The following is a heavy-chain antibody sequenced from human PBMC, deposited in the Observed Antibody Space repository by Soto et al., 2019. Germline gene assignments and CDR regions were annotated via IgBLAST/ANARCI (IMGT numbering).Heavy chain of an antibody. Sequence: ASVKVSCKASGYTFTSYGISWVRQAPGQGLEWMGWISAYNGNTNYAQKLQGRVTMTTDTSTSTAYMELRSLRSDDTAVYYCARGGDYYDSGLYGLDVWGQGTTVTVSS. V-gene: IGHV1-18*01. CDR2: ISAYNGNT. CDR3: ARGGDYYDSGLYGLDV. CDR1: GYTFTSYG. D-gene: IGHD3-16*01. J-gene: IGHJ6*02.